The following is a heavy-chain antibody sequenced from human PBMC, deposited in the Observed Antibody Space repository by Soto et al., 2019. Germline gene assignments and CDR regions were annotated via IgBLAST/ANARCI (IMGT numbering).Heavy chain of an antibody. CDR2: IIPILGIA. CDR3: ARTSYDFWSGYTDAFDI. D-gene: IGHD3-3*01. J-gene: IGHJ3*02. V-gene: IGHV1-69*02. Sequence: QVQLVQSGAEVKKPGSSVKVSCKASGGTFSSYTISWVRQAPGQGLEWMGRIIPILGIANYAQKFQGRVTMTADKSTSTAYMELSSLRSEDTAVYYCARTSYDFWSGYTDAFDIWGQGTMVTVSS. CDR1: GGTFSSYT.